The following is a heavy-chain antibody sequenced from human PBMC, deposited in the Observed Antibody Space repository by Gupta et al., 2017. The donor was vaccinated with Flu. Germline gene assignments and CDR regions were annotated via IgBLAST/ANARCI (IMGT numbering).Heavy chain of an antibody. CDR1: GGSISVSA. D-gene: IGHD3-10*01. V-gene: IGHV1-69*01. CDR2: IFHVFGTP. CDR3: ARDPMVRGVGGDY. J-gene: IGHJ4*02. Sequence: QVQLVQSGAEAQKPGCSVKVSCKASGGSISVSALNWVRQAPGQGLEWMGGIFHVFGTPNYAQRFQGRATITLDESTSTVYMELRSLRFDDTAVYYCARDPMVRGVGGDYWGQGTLGHRLL.